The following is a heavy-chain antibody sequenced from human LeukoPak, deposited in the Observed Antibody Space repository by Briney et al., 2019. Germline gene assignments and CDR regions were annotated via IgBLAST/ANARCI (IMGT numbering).Heavy chain of an antibody. J-gene: IGHJ4*02. V-gene: IGHV3-11*05. CDR3: ARDSGYSGYSDY. CDR1: GFTFSDYY. Sequence: GGSLRLSCAASGFTFSDYYMSWIRQAPGKGLEWVSYISSSSSYTDYADSVKGRFTISRDNAKNSLNLQMNSLRAEDTAVYYCARDSGYSGYSDYWGQGALVTVSS. D-gene: IGHD5-12*01. CDR2: ISSSSSYT.